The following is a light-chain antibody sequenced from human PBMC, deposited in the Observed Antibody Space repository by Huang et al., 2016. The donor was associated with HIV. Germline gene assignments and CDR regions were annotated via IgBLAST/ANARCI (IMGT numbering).Light chain of an antibody. CDR3: HQSRSFPYT. CDR2: YAS. CDR1: QSIGNS. V-gene: IGKV6-21*02. J-gene: IGKJ2*01. Sequence: DIVLTQSPDFQSVTPKEKVTITCRASQSIGNSLNWYQQKPGQSPSLLIKYASQSISGVPSRFSGSGFGTDFTLTINSLESEDAATYYCHQSRSFPYTLGQGTRLEIK.